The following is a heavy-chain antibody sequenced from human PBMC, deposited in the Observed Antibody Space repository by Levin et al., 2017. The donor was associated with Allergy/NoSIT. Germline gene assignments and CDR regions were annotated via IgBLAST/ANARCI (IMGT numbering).Heavy chain of an antibody. D-gene: IGHD6-19*01. CDR3: ARGSKRIAVAGDFDY. V-gene: IGHV1-18*01. CDR2: ISAYNGNT. Sequence: GESLKISCKASGYTFTSYGISWVRQAPGQGLEWMGWISAYNGNTNYAQKLQGRVTMTTDTSTSTAYMELRSLRSDDTAVYYCARGSKRIAVAGDFDYWGQGTLVTVSS. CDR1: GYTFTSYG. J-gene: IGHJ4*02.